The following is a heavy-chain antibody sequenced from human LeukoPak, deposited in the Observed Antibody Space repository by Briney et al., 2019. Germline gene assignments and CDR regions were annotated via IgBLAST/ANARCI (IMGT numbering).Heavy chain of an antibody. V-gene: IGHV4-34*01. CDR1: GAALSEYY. D-gene: IGHD3-22*01. CDR3: VRQGTNSGYYLLDY. Sequence: PSETLSLTCAVYGAALSEYYWSWIRQSPGKGLEWIGEVAHKGPTVYSPTLNRKYNPSFKSRVTMSVDPSKNQFSLKLTSVTVADTATYYCVRQGTNSGYYLLDYWGQGHLVIVSS. J-gene: IGHJ4*02. CDR2: VAHKGPTVYSPTLNR.